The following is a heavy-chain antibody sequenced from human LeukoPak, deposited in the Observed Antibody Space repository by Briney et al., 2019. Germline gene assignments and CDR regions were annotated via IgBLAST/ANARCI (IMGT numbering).Heavy chain of an antibody. Sequence: SETLSLTCTVSGGSISSNNYYWGWIRQPPGKGLEWIGSIYYSGSTYYNPSLKSRVTISVDTSKNQFSLKLSSVTAADTAVYYCARQPYDSSGKGYDYWGQGTLVTVSS. D-gene: IGHD3-22*01. CDR3: ARQPYDSSGKGYDY. V-gene: IGHV4-39*01. CDR1: GGSISSNNYY. J-gene: IGHJ4*02. CDR2: IYYSGST.